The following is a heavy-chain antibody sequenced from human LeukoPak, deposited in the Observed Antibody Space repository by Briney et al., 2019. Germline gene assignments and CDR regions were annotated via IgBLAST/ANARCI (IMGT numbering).Heavy chain of an antibody. CDR1: GGSFSGYY. CDR2: INHSGST. V-gene: IGHV4-34*01. D-gene: IGHD2-2*02. CDR3: ARHYCSSTSCYTSWWFDP. J-gene: IGHJ5*02. Sequence: SETLSLTCAVYGGSFSGYYWSWIRQPPGKGLEWIGEINHSGSTNYNPSLKSRVTILVDTSKNQFSLKLSSVTAADTAVYYCARHYCSSTSCYTSWWFDPWGQGTLVTVSS.